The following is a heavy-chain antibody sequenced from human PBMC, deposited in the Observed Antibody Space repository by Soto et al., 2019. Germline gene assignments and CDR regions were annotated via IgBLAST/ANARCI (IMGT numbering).Heavy chain of an antibody. CDR2: ISGSGNSA. CDR3: AYEGITMVRVAFDI. V-gene: IGHV3-23*01. CDR1: GFTFSTSA. J-gene: IGHJ3*02. Sequence: GGSLRLSCAASGFTFSTSAMSWVRQAPGTGLEWVSAISGSGNSAYYADSVKGRFTISRDNSRNTLYLQMNSLRAEDTAVYYCAYEGITMVRVAFDIWGQGTMVTVSS. D-gene: IGHD3-10*01.